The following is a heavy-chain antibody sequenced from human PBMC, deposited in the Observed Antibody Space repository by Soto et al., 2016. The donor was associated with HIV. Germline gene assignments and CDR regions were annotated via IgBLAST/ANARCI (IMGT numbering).Heavy chain of an antibody. Sequence: EVQLVESGGGLVQPGGSLRLSCAASGFTVSSNYMSWVRQAPGKGLEWVSVIYSGGSTYYADSVKGRFTISRDNSKNTLYLQMNSLRAEDTAVYYCARVGYDSSGYYSRSMTDYWGQGTLVTVSS. V-gene: IGHV3-66*01. CDR2: IYSGGST. CDR1: GFTVSSNY. CDR3: ARVGYDSSGYYSRSMTDY. J-gene: IGHJ4*02. D-gene: IGHD3-22*01.